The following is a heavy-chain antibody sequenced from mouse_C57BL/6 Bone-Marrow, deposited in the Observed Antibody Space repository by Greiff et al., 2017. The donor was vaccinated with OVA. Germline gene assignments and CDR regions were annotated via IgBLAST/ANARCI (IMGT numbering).Heavy chain of an antibody. D-gene: IGHD1-1*02. CDR3: TRGGGKWSYYAMDY. CDR2: IDPETGGT. J-gene: IGHJ4*01. CDR1: GYTFTDYE. V-gene: IGHV1-15*01. Sequence: QVQLQQSGAELVRPGASVTLSCKASGYTFTDYEMHWVKQTPVHGLEWIGAIDPETGGTAYNQKFKGKAILTADKSSSTAYMELRSLTSEDSAVYYCTRGGGKWSYYAMDYWGQGTSVTVSS.